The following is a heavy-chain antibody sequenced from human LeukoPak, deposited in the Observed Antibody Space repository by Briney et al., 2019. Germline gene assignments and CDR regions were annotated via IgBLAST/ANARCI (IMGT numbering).Heavy chain of an antibody. D-gene: IGHD3-22*01. V-gene: IGHV4-39*07. Sequence: SETLSLTCTVSGGSISSSSYYWGWIRQPPGKGLEWIGSIYYSGSTNYNPSLKSRVTISVDTSKNQFSLKLSSVTAADTAVYYCARLRGSGYYYRQHAFDIWGQGTMVTVSS. CDR1: GGSISSSSYY. J-gene: IGHJ3*02. CDR3: ARLRGSGYYYRQHAFDI. CDR2: IYYSGST.